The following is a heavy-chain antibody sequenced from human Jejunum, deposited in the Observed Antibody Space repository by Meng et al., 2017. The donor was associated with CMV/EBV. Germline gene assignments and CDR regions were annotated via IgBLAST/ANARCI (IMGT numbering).Heavy chain of an antibody. V-gene: IGHV3-11*01. CDR1: FVASF. CDR3: ARVGGLQPHYTYYGMDV. D-gene: IGHD3-16*01. CDR2: ISGPGLTI. Sequence: FVASFLPWSRQAPGKALEWLSSISGPGLTIFHADSLKGRFTISRDNANNSLFLQMNSLRAEDTAVYYCARVGGLQPHYTYYGMDVWGQGTTVTVSS. J-gene: IGHJ6*02.